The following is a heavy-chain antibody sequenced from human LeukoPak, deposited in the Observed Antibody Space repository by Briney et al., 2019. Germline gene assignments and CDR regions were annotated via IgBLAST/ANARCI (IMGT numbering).Heavy chain of an antibody. CDR2: FYYSAST. CDR3: ARVEAAGTIDY. D-gene: IGHD6-13*01. V-gene: IGHV4-39*01. J-gene: IGHJ4*02. CDR1: GGSISSSGYY. Sequence: SETLSLTCTVSGGSISSSGYYWGWIRQPPGKGLEWIGSFYYSASTYYNPSLKSRVTISVDTSKNQFSLKLSSVTAADTAVYYCARVEAAGTIDYWGQGTLVTVSS.